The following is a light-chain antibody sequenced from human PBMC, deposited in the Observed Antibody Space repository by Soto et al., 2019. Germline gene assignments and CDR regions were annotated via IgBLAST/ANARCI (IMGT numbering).Light chain of an antibody. CDR3: QQYGSSPLIS. V-gene: IGKV3-20*01. J-gene: IGKJ5*01. CDR2: GAS. Sequence: VLTPSPGTLSLAPWDSATLSCRPIQTVSITYLTWYQQKPGQAPRLLIFGASKRATGIPDRFSGSGTGRDFTLTISGLEPEDFAVYYCQQYGSSPLISFGQGTRLEIK. CDR1: QTVSITY.